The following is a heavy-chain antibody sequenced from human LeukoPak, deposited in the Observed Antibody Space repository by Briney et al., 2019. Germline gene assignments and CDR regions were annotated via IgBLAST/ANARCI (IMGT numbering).Heavy chain of an antibody. D-gene: IGHD3-9*01. CDR3: ATPPVVYYDILTGYFPLDY. CDR2: ISAYNGNT. V-gene: IGHV1-18*01. Sequence: ASVKVSCKASGGTFSSYAISWVRQAPGQGLGWMGWISAYNGNTNYAQKLQGRVTMTTDTSTSTAYMELRSLRSDDTAVYYCATPPVVYYDILTGYFPLDYWGQGTLVTVSS. J-gene: IGHJ4*02. CDR1: GGTFSSYA.